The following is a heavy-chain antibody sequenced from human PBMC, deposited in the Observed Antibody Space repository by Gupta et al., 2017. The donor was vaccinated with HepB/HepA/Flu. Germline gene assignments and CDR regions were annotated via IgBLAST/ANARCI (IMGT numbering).Heavy chain of an antibody. Sequence: EVQLVESGGGLVKPGGSLRLSCAASGFTFSSYSMNWVRQAPGKGLEWVSSISSSSSYIYYADSVKGRFTISRDNAKNSLYLQMNSLRAEDTAVYYCARDSPAYEDDSSGFYGYWGQGTLVTVSS. CDR2: ISSSSSYI. D-gene: IGHD3-22*01. CDR3: ARDSPAYEDDSSGFYGY. V-gene: IGHV3-21*01. CDR1: GFTFSSYS. J-gene: IGHJ4*02.